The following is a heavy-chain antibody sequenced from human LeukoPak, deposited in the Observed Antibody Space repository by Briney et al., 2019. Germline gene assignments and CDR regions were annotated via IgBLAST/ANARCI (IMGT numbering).Heavy chain of an antibody. CDR3: AKVTIWSGYSSSFDY. J-gene: IGHJ4*02. CDR1: GFDFSTYA. CDR2: ISTMSNYI. Sequence: GGSLRLSCAASGFDFSTYAINWVRQAPGKGLEWVSSISTMSNYIFYGDSVKGRFTISRDNSKNTLYLQMNSLRAEDTAVYYCAKVTIWSGYSSSFDYWGQGTLVTVSS. D-gene: IGHD3-3*01. V-gene: IGHV3-21*04.